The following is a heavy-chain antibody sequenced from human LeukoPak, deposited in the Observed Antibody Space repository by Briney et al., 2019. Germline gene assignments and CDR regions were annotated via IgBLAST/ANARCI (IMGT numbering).Heavy chain of an antibody. CDR2: IYHSGST. V-gene: IGHV4-38-2*02. D-gene: IGHD3-22*01. Sequence: SETLSLTCTVSGHSISSIYYWGWFRQAPGKGLEWIGTIYHSGSTYYNPSLMTRVSISVDKSNNQFSLKLSSVTAADTAVYYCARQATYYYDSSGYFDYWGQGILVTVSS. CDR3: ARQATYYYDSSGYFDY. J-gene: IGHJ4*02. CDR1: GHSISSIYY.